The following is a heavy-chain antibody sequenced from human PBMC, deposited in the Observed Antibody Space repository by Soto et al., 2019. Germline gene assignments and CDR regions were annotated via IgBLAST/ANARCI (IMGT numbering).Heavy chain of an antibody. CDR3: AREATYGGGSFSLWL. CDR2: INPNNGDT. Sequence: ASVKVSCKTSGYFFTSHYIHWVRLAPGRGLEWMGRINPNNGDTNSPQKFQGRVTMTSDTSISTAYMEMSGLRSDDTALYYCAREATYGGGSFSLWLWGQGTLVTVSS. V-gene: IGHV1-2*06. CDR1: GYFFTSHY. D-gene: IGHD2-21*01. J-gene: IGHJ4*02.